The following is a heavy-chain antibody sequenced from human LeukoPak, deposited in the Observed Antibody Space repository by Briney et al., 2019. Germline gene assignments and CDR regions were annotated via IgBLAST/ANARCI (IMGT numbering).Heavy chain of an antibody. J-gene: IGHJ3*02. V-gene: IGHV4-59*12. CDR1: GGSISSYY. CDR3: ARSSKSTRAFDI. Sequence: SETLSLTCTVSGGSISSYYWSWIRQPPGKGMEWIGYIYYSGSTNYNPSLKSRVTISVDTSKTQFSLKLSSVTAADTAVYYCARSSKSTRAFDIWGQGTVVTVSS. CDR2: IYYSGST.